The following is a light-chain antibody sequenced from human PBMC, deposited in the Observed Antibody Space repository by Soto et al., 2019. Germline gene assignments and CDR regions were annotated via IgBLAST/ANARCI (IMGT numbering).Light chain of an antibody. J-gene: IGKJ5*01. CDR2: DAS. V-gene: IGKV1-39*01. CDR1: QGIGTY. Sequence: DIHLTQSPSSLSASVGDSVTLSCRATQGIGTYLTWYQQKPGRAPNLLIYDASTLQTGAPSRFSGRASATDFTLTISSLQPEDFATYYCQQSYSTPITFGQGTRLEIK. CDR3: QQSYSTPIT.